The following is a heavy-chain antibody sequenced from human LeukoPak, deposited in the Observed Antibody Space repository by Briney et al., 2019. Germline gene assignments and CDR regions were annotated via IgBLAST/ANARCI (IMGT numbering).Heavy chain of an antibody. J-gene: IGHJ5*02. D-gene: IGHD3-10*01. CDR2: IYYRGST. V-gene: IGHV4-59*12. Sequence: KTSETLSLTCTVSGGSISNYYWSWIRQPPGKGLEWIGYIYYRGSTNYNPSLKSRVTISVDTSKNQFSLKLSSVTAADTAVYYCARSPYYYGSGSYYKGNWFDPWGQGTPVTVSS. CDR1: GGSISNYY. CDR3: ARSPYYYGSGSYYKGNWFDP.